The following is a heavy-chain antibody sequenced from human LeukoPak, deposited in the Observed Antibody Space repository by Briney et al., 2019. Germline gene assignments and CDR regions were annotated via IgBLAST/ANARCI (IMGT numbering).Heavy chain of an antibody. CDR2: ISGSGGST. V-gene: IGHV3-23*01. CDR1: GFTVSNKY. CDR3: AKDVGYYYGSGSYTTDY. Sequence: GGSLRLSCAVSGFTVSNKYMSWVRQAPGKGLEWVSAISGSGGSTYYADSVKGRFTISRDNSKNTLYLQMNSLRAEDTAVYYCAKDVGYYYGSGSYTTDYWGQGTLVTVSS. J-gene: IGHJ4*02. D-gene: IGHD3-10*01.